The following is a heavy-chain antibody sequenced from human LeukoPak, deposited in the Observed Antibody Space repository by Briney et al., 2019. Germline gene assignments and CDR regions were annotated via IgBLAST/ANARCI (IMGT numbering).Heavy chain of an antibody. Sequence: SLRLSCAASGFTFDDYAMHWVRQTPGKGLEWVSHISWNSATIEYADSVKGRLTISGDNAKNSLYLQMNSLRAEDTALYYCVKEVGAAVGRSSFDYWGQGTLVTVSS. CDR1: GFTFDDYA. J-gene: IGHJ4*02. D-gene: IGHD6-13*01. V-gene: IGHV3-9*01. CDR2: ISWNSATI. CDR3: VKEVGAAVGRSSFDY.